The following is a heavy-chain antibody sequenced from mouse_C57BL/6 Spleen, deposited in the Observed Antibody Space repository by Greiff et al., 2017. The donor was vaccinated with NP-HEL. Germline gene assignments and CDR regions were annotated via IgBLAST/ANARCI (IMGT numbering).Heavy chain of an antibody. V-gene: IGHV1-66*01. CDR1: GYSFTSYY. CDR2: IYPGSGNT. Sequence: VKLMESGPELVKPGASVKISCKASGYSFTSYYIHWVKQRPGQGLEWIGWIYPGSGNTKYNEKFKGKATLTADTSSSTAYMQLSSLTSEDSAVYYCALLGYFDYWGQGTTLTVSS. CDR3: ALLGYFDY. J-gene: IGHJ2*01.